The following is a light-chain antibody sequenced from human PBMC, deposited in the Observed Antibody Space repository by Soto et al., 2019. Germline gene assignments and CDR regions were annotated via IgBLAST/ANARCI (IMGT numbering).Light chain of an antibody. CDR1: QDISNY. V-gene: IGKV1-33*01. Sequence: DMQMTQSPSSLSASVGDRVTITCQASQDISNYLNWYQQKPGKAPKRLIFDASSVEIGVPSRFSGSGSGTDFTFTISSLQPEDVATYYCQHYAVLPLSFGGGTKVEIK. J-gene: IGKJ4*01. CDR2: DAS. CDR3: QHYAVLPLS.